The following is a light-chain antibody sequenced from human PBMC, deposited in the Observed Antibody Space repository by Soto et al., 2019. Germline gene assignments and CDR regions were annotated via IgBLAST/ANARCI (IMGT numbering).Light chain of an antibody. CDR2: EVS. V-gene: IGLV2-14*01. CDR1: SSDIGAYNF. Sequence: QSVLTQPAYVSGSPGQSITISCTGTSSDIGAYNFVSWYQQHPGKVPKVIIYEVSNRPSGVPDRFSGSKSGNTASLTISGLQADDEADYYCNSFTSRNTLVFGGGTNVTVL. J-gene: IGLJ3*02. CDR3: NSFTSRNTLV.